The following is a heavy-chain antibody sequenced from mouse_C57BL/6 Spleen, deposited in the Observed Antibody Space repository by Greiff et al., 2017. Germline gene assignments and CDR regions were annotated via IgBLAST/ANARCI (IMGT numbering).Heavy chain of an antibody. D-gene: IGHD2-2*01. J-gene: IGHJ2*01. CDR3: ARNTGYDGNYFDY. CDR2: IWSGGST. CDR1: GFSLTSYG. Sequence: VKLMESGPGLVQPSQSLSITCTVSGFSLTSYGVHWVRQSPGKGLEWLGVIWSGGSTDYNAAFISRLSISKDNSKSQVFFKMNSLQADDTAIYYCARNTGYDGNYFDYWGQGTTLTVSS. V-gene: IGHV2-2*01.